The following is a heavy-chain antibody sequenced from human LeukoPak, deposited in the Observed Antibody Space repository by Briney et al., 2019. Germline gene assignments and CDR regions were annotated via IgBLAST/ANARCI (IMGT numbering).Heavy chain of an antibody. CDR3: AKSGSYFINNFDY. D-gene: IGHD1-26*01. J-gene: IGHJ4*02. Sequence: PGGSLRLSCAASGFTFSSYWMSWVRQAPGKGLEWVSTLSDSGTNTYYADSVKGRFTISRDNSKNTLYLQMNSLRAEDTAVYYCAKSGSYFINNFDYWGQGTPVTVSS. CDR2: LSDSGTNT. V-gene: IGHV3-23*01. CDR1: GFTFSSYW.